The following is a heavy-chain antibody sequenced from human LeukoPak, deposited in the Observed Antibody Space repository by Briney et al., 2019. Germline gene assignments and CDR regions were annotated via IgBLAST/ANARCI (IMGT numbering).Heavy chain of an antibody. V-gene: IGHV1-18*01. J-gene: IGHJ5*02. CDR3: ARDHQAYYDFWSGYYAPIRWFDP. D-gene: IGHD3-3*01. CDR1: GYTFTSYG. CDR2: NSAYNGNT. Sequence: ASVKVSCKASGYTFTSYGISWVRQAPGQGLEWMGWNSAYNGNTNYAQKLQGRVTMTTDTSTSTAYMELRRLRSDDTAVYYCARDHQAYYDFWSGYYAPIRWFDPWGQGTLVTVSS.